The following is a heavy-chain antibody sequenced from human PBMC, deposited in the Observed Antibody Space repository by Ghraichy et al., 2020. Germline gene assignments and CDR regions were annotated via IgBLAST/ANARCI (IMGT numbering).Heavy chain of an antibody. CDR1: GGSISSYY. D-gene: IGHD4-17*01. V-gene: IGHV4-59*08. CDR3: ASQAYGDYEGGWFDP. CDR2: IYYSGST. Sequence: SETLSLTCTVSGGSISSYYWSWIRQPPGKGLEWIGYIYYSGSTNYNPSLKSRVTISVDTSKNQFSLKLSSVTAADTAVYYCASQAYGDYEGGWFDPWGQGTLVTVSS. J-gene: IGHJ5*02.